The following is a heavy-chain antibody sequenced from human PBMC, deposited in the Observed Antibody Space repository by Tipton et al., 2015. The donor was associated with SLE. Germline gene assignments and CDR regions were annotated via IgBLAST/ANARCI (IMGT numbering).Heavy chain of an antibody. V-gene: IGHV4-39*07. CDR3: ARDVGGYNTGWFPYYFDY. CDR1: GGSISSSSYY. D-gene: IGHD2-8*02. Sequence: TLSLTCTVSGGSISSSSYYWGWIRQPPGKGLEWIGSIYYSGSTYYNPSLKSRVTISVDTSKNQFSLKMRSVTAADTAVYYCARDVGGYNTGWFPYYFDYWGQGTLVTVSS. J-gene: IGHJ4*02. CDR2: IYYSGST.